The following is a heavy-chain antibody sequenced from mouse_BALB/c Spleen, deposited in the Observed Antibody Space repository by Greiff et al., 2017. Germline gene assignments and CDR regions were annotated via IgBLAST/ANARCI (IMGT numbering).Heavy chain of an antibody. Sequence: VQLVESGPGLVAPSQSLSITCTVSGFSLTSYGVHWVRQPPGKGLEWLGVIWAGGSTNYNSALMSRLSISKDNSKSQVFLKMNSLQTDDTAMYYCARDAGSSPYYAMDYWGQGTSVTVSS. CDR2: IWAGGST. D-gene: IGHD1-1*01. CDR1: GFSLTSYG. J-gene: IGHJ4*01. V-gene: IGHV2-9*02. CDR3: ARDAGSSPYYAMDY.